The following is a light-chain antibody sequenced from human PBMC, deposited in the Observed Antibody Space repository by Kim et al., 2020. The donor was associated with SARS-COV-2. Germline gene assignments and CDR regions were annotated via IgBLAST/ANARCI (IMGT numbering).Light chain of an antibody. Sequence: QSVLTQSPSVSGAPGQKVIISCTGSSSNIGAGYDVNWYQHLPGTAPKLLIYDNTNRPSGVPDRFSGSKSGTSGSLAITGLQAEDEADYYCAAWDDSLSGWVFGGGTQLTVL. V-gene: IGLV1-40*01. CDR3: AAWDDSLSGWV. CDR1: SSNIGAGYD. J-gene: IGLJ3*02. CDR2: DNT.